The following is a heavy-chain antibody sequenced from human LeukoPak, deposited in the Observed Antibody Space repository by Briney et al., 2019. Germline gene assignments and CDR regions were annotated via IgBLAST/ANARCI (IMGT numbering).Heavy chain of an antibody. CDR2: ISGSGGST. V-gene: IGHV3-23*01. D-gene: IGHD6-19*01. CDR1: GLTFSSYA. J-gene: IGHJ6*02. Sequence: GGSLRLSCAASGLTFSSYAMSWVRQAPGKGLEWVSSISGSGGSTYYADSVKGRFTISRDNSQNTLYLQMNSLRTEDTAVYYCAKDRSGGGDYYFGMDVWGPGTTVTVSS. CDR3: AKDRSGGGDYYFGMDV.